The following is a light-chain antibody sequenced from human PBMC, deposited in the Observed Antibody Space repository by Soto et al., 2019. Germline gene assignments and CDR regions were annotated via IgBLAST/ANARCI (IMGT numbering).Light chain of an antibody. V-gene: IGKV1-39*01. CDR2: AAS. J-gene: IGKJ2*01. CDR1: QRIGNY. Sequence: DIQMTQSPSSLSASVGDRVTITCRAGQRIGNYLNWYQQRPGKAPKVLIYAASTLLSGVPSRFSGTGSGTDFTLTISSLQHEDFATYFCQQINTAPYTVGQGTRLESK. CDR3: QQINTAPYT.